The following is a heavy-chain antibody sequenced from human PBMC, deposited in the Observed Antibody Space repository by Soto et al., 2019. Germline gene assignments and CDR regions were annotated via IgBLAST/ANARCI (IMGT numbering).Heavy chain of an antibody. Sequence: ASVKVSCKVSGYTLTELSMHWVRQAPGKGLEWMGGFDPEDGETIYAQKFQGRVTMTEDTSTDTAYMELSSLRSEDTAVYYCATSGSYAEYFQHWGQGTLVTVSS. CDR2: FDPEDGET. D-gene: IGHD1-26*01. J-gene: IGHJ1*01. V-gene: IGHV1-24*01. CDR1: GYTLTELS. CDR3: ATSGSYAEYFQH.